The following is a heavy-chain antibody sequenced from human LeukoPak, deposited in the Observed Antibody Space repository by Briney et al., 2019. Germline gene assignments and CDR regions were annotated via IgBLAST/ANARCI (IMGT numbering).Heavy chain of an antibody. D-gene: IGHD3-22*01. CDR2: INHSGST. V-gene: IGHV4-34*01. CDR1: GGSFSGYY. CDR3: ARIVYYDSSGYFYHFDY. J-gene: IGHJ4*02. Sequence: PSETLSLTCAVSGGSFSGYYWSWICQPPGKGLEWIGEINHSGSTNYNPSLKSRVTISVDTSKNQFSLKLSSVTAADTAVYYCARIVYYDSSGYFYHFDYWGQGTLVTVSS.